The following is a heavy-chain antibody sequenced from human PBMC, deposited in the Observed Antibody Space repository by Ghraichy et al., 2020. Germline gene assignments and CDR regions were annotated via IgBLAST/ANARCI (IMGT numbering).Heavy chain of an antibody. CDR3: ARGWMTYYDESSGYPLLDY. D-gene: IGHD3-22*01. CDR2: INHSGST. J-gene: IGHJ4*02. Sequence: SETLSLTCAVYGGSFSGYYWSWIRQPPGKGLEWIGEINHSGSTNYNPSLKSRVTISVDTSKNQFSLKLSSVTAADTAVYYCARGWMTYYDESSGYPLLDYWGQGTLVTVSS. V-gene: IGHV4-34*01. CDR1: GGSFSGYY.